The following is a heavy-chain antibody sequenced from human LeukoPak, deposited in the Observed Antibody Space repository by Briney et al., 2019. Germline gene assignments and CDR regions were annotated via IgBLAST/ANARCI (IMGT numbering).Heavy chain of an antibody. CDR3: ARGTAMDI. V-gene: IGHV3-23*01. J-gene: IGHJ4*02. CDR1: GFTFSSYA. Sequence: PGGSLRLSCAASGFTFSSYAINWVRRAPGKGLEWVSLISSGGNTYYADPVKGRFTISRDNSKNTLYLQMNSLRAEDTAVYYCARGTAMDIWGQGTLVTVSS. CDR2: ISSGGNT. D-gene: IGHD5-18*01.